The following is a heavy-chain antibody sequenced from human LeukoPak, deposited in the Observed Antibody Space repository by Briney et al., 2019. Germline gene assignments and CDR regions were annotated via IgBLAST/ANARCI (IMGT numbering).Heavy chain of an antibody. CDR1: GYTFTSYD. CDR3: ARDGEWFGELSYYYYMDV. Sequence: ASVKVSCKASGYTFTSYDINWVRQATGQGLEWMGWMYPNSGNTGYAQKFQGRVTMTRNTSISTAYMELSSLRSEDTAVYYCARDGEWFGELSYYYYMDVWGKGTTVTVSS. CDR2: MYPNSGNT. D-gene: IGHD3-10*01. J-gene: IGHJ6*03. V-gene: IGHV1-8*01.